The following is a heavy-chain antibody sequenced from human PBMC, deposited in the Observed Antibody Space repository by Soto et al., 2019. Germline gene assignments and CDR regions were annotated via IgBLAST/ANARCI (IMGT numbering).Heavy chain of an antibody. Sequence: QVHLVQSGAEVKKPGASVKVSCKGSGYGFTTYGITWVRQAPGQGLEWVAWIGAHNGNPNYAQTLQGRVTVTRDTSTSTAYMELRSLRSDDTAVYYCARGRYGDYWGQGALVTVSS. CDR2: IGAHNGNP. D-gene: IGHD1-1*01. CDR3: ARGRYGDY. J-gene: IGHJ4*02. V-gene: IGHV1-18*01. CDR1: GYGFTTYG.